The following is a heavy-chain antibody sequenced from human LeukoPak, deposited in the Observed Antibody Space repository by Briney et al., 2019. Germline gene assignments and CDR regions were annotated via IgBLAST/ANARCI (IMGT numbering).Heavy chain of an antibody. J-gene: IGHJ3*02. CDR2: IFYRGSI. Sequence: SENLSLTCTVSGGSISNYYWSWIRQPPGKGLEWIGYIFYRGSIHYSPSLQSRVTISVDTSKNHLSLRLTSVTAADTAVYCCARGVVLGQDDAFDIWGRGTMVTVSS. V-gene: IGHV4-59*12. D-gene: IGHD3/OR15-3a*01. CDR1: GGSISNYY. CDR3: ARGVVLGQDDAFDI.